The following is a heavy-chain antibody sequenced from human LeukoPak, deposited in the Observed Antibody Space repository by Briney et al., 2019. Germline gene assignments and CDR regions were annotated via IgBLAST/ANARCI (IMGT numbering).Heavy chain of an antibody. Sequence: ASVKVSCKASGYIFTGLYMHWVRQAPGRGPEWMGWINPNSGDINYAQKFQGRVTMTRDTSISTAYMELSRLRSDDTAVYYCARPDGDSGGNYGCWGQGTLVTVSS. V-gene: IGHV1-2*02. J-gene: IGHJ4*02. CDR1: GYIFTGLY. D-gene: IGHD4-23*01. CDR3: ARPDGDSGGNYGC. CDR2: INPNSGDI.